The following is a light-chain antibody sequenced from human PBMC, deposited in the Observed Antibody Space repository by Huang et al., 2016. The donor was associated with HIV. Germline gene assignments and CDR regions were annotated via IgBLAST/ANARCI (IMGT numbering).Light chain of an antibody. J-gene: IGKJ4*01. CDR2: WAS. Sequence: DIVMTQSPDSLAVSLGERTTINCKSGQSVLYSSNNKNYLAWYQQKPGQPPKLLIYWASTRESGVPDRVSGSGSGTDFTLTISSLQAEDVAVYYCQQYYSTPLTFGGGTKVEIK. V-gene: IGKV4-1*01. CDR3: QQYYSTPLT. CDR1: QSVLYSSNNKNY.